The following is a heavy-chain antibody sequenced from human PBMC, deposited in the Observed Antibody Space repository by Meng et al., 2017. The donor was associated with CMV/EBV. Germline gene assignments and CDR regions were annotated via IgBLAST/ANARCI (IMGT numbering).Heavy chain of an antibody. CDR3: TTGRGGYNAEDY. CDR1: GLNFRDAW. CDR2: IKSKVDGGTT. D-gene: IGHD1-1*01. J-gene: IGHJ4*01. V-gene: IGHV3-15*01. Sequence: EMQFEEAGGRLIKTGESLRLSCEVSGLNFRDAWMSWVRQAPGKGPEWVALIKSKVDGGTTDYTAPVRGRFIFSRDDSKNTIYLQMNDVKIEDTAIYYCTTGRGGYNAEDYWGHGTLVTVSS.